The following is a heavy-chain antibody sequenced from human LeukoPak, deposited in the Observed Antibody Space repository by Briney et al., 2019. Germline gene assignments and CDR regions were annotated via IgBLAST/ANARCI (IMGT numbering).Heavy chain of an antibody. Sequence: GRSLRPSCAASGFTLSTYGMHWVRQAPGKGLEWVAMISHDGNSKQYADFAKGRFTISRDNSKNTLYLQMNSLTTEDTAVYHCAKDQRWESPHYLDSWGQGTLVTVSS. CDR2: ISHDGNSK. CDR1: GFTLSTYG. CDR3: AKDQRWESPHYLDS. D-gene: IGHD1-26*01. V-gene: IGHV3-30*18. J-gene: IGHJ4*02.